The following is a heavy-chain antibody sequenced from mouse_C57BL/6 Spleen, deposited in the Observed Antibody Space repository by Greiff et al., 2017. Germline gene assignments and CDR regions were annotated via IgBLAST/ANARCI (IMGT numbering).Heavy chain of an antibody. Sequence: QVQLQQSGAELVRPGTSVKVSCKASGYAFTNYLIEWVKQRPGQGLEWIGVINPGSGGTNYNEKFKGKATLTADKSSSTAYMQLSSLTSEDSAVSFCARYPIYYDDDGGYAMDYWGQGTSVTVSS. D-gene: IGHD2-4*01. CDR1: GYAFTNYL. J-gene: IGHJ4*01. CDR3: ARYPIYYDDDGGYAMDY. V-gene: IGHV1-54*01. CDR2: INPGSGGT.